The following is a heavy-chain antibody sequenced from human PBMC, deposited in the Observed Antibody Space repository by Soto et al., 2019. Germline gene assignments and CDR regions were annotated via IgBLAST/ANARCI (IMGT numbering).Heavy chain of an antibody. CDR2: TYHRGST. D-gene: IGHD6-13*01. CDR3: GRIGGYHARPDL. J-gene: IGHJ5*02. Sequence: SETLSLTCFASGVSISSYFWSWIRQPPGRGLEWIGYTYHRGSTNYSPSLKRRVAISSDTSDNQFSLKLRSVTAADTAVYYCGRIGGYHARPDLWRQLTPVTVS. CDR1: GVSISSYF. V-gene: IGHV4-59*01.